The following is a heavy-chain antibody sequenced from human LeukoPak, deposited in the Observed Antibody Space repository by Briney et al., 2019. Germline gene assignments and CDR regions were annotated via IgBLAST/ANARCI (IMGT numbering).Heavy chain of an antibody. V-gene: IGHV1-2*02. CDR2: INPNSGGT. Sequence: ASVKVSCKASGYTFTGYYMHWVRQAPGQGLEWMGGINPNSGGTNYAQKFQGRVTMTRDTPISTAYMELSRLRSDDTAVYYCARDIEIVVVPAAIHDNWFDPWGQGTLVTVSS. CDR1: GYTFTGYY. D-gene: IGHD2-2*01. J-gene: IGHJ5*02. CDR3: ARDIEIVVVPAAIHDNWFDP.